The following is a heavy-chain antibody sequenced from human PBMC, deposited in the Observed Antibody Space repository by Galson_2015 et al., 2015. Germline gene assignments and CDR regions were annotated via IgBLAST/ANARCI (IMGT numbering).Heavy chain of an antibody. Sequence: SVKVSCKASGGSFNIYAISWVRQAPGQGLQWIGGIIPIFGKPNYAQSFQGRVTITAEKSTGTIYMELRGLRSEDSAVYYCARAAQDCTSSTCPYNYWGQGTLVLVSS. CDR1: GGSFNIYA. CDR3: ARAAQDCTSSTCPYNY. V-gene: IGHV1-69*06. D-gene: IGHD2-2*01. J-gene: IGHJ4*02. CDR2: IIPIFGKP.